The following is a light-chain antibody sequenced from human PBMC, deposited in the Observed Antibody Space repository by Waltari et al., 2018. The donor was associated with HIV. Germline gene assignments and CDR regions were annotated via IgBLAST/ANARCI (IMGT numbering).Light chain of an antibody. V-gene: IGKV1-5*03. CDR1: QIINNW. Sequence: DVQMTQSPSTLSASVGDRVALTCRASQIINNWLAWYQQKPGRPPKLIIYKTSNLESGVPARFIGSGSGAEFTLPIDGLQPDDFATYFCQQYNSHSYTFGQGTRLDI. CDR3: QQYNSHSYT. J-gene: IGKJ2*01. CDR2: KTS.